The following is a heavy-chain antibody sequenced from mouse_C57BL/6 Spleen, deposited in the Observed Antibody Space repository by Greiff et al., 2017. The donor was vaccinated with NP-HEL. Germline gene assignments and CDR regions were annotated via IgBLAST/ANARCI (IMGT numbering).Heavy chain of an antibody. J-gene: IGHJ1*03. CDR3: TRDYYSNYVMGYFDV. CDR2: IDPETGGT. D-gene: IGHD2-5*01. V-gene: IGHV1-15*01. Sequence: QVQLQQSGAELVRPGASVTLSCKASGYTFTDYEMHWVKQTPVHGLEWIGAIDPETGGTAYNQKFKGTAILTADKSSSTAYMEVRSLTSEDSAVYYCTRDYYSNYVMGYFDVWGTGTTVTVSS. CDR1: GYTFTDYE.